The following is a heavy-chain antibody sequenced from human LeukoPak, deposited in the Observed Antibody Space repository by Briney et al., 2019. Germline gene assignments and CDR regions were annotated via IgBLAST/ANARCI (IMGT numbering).Heavy chain of an antibody. Sequence: ASVKVSCKASGYTFTSYYMHWVRQAPGQGLEWMGIINPSGGSTRYAQKFQGRVTITMDTSTSTVYMELSSLGSEDTAVYYCARFNYDPPLVSGPWGQGTLVTVSS. CDR2: INPSGGST. V-gene: IGHV1-46*01. CDR3: ARFNYDPPLVSGP. CDR1: GYTFTSYY. D-gene: IGHD3-3*01. J-gene: IGHJ5*02.